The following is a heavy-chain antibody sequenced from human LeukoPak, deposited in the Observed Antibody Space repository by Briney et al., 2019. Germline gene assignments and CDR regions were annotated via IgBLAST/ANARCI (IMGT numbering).Heavy chain of an antibody. CDR2: IYYSGST. D-gene: IGHD4-17*01. Sequence: SETLSFTCTVSGGSISSYYWSWIRQLPGKGLEWIGYIYYSGSTNYNPSLKSRVTISVDTSKNQFSLKLSSVTAADTAVYYCARVDYGDYVYYFDYWGQGTLVTVSS. V-gene: IGHV4-59*01. CDR3: ARVDYGDYVYYFDY. CDR1: GGSISSYY. J-gene: IGHJ4*02.